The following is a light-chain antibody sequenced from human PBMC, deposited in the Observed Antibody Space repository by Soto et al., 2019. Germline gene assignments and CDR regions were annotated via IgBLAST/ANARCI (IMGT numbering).Light chain of an antibody. CDR3: CSYAGSSTFV. CDR2: EGS. J-gene: IGLJ2*01. Sequence: QSALTQPASVSGSPGQSITISCTGTSSDVGSYNLVSWYQQHPGKAPKLMIHEGSKRPSGVSNRFSGSKSGNTASLTISGLQAEDEADYYCCSYAGSSTFVFGGGTKLTVL. CDR1: SSDVGSYNL. V-gene: IGLV2-23*03.